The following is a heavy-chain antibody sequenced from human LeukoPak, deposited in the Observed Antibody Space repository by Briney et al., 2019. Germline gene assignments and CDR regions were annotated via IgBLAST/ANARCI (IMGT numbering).Heavy chain of an antibody. CDR3: AKDRNSYGPDYYYYGMDV. J-gene: IGHJ6*02. CDR1: GFSFNDYG. CDR2: ISGSGGST. D-gene: IGHD5-18*01. Sequence: TGGSLRLSCAASGFSFNDYGMHWARQVPGKGLEWVAAISGSGGSTYYADSVKGRFTISRDNSKNTLYLQMNSLRAEDTAVYYCAKDRNSYGPDYYYYGMDVWGQGTTVTVSS. V-gene: IGHV3-23*01.